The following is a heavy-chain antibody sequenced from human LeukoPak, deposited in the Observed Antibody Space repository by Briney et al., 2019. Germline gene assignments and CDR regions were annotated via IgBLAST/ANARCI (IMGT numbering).Heavy chain of an antibody. CDR2: LYHSGST. CDR3: ARMSSGYYYSLDY. D-gene: IGHD3-22*01. CDR1: GGSISSNHW. J-gene: IGHJ4*02. V-gene: IGHV4-4*02. Sequence: SETLSLTCTVSGGSISSNHWWSWVRQPPGKGLEWIGELYHSGSTNYNPSLKSRVTISVDTSKNQFSLKLSSVTAADTAVYYCARMSSGYYYSLDYWGQGTLVTVSS.